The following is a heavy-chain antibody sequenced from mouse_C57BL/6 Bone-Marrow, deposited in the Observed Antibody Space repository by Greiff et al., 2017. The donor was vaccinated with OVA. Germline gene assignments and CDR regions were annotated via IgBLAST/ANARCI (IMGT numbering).Heavy chain of an antibody. CDR2: IYPRSGNT. CDR1: GYTFTSYG. V-gene: IGHV1-81*01. J-gene: IGHJ3*01. D-gene: IGHD1-1*01. Sequence: QVHVKQSGAELARPGASVKLSCKASGYTFTSYGISWVKQRTGQGLEWIGEIYPRSGNTYYNEKFKGKATLTADKSSSTAYMELRSLTSEDSAVYFCAREGYYYGSSYEYWGQGTLVTVSA. CDR3: AREGYYYGSSYEY.